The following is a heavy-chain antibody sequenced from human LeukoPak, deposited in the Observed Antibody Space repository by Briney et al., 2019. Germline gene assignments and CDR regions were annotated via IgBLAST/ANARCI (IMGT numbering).Heavy chain of an antibody. Sequence: GGSLRLSCAASGFTFSSYAMSWVRQAPGKGLEWVSGISGSGGSTYYADSVKGRLTIFRDNSNNTLYLQMNSLRAEDTAVYYCAKDQKATYGSGSADEGDYWGQGTLVTVSS. D-gene: IGHD3-10*01. J-gene: IGHJ4*02. CDR1: GFTFSSYA. CDR2: ISGSGGST. V-gene: IGHV3-23*01. CDR3: AKDQKATYGSGSADEGDY.